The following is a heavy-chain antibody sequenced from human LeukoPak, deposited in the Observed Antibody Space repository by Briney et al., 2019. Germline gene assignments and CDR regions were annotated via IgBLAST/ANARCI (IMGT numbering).Heavy chain of an antibody. CDR2: IRYDGSTK. D-gene: IGHD2-15*01. J-gene: IGHJ6*02. V-gene: IGHV3-30*02. Sequence: PGGSLRLSCAASGLTFSSYGMRWVRQAPGKGLEWVAFIRYDGSTKYYASSVKGRFTISRDNSKNTLYLQMNSLRAEDTAVYYCARDLVVVAATPKSVDFRRKYYYYGMDVWGQGTTVTVSS. CDR3: ARDLVVVAATPKSVDFRRKYYYYGMDV. CDR1: GLTFSSYG.